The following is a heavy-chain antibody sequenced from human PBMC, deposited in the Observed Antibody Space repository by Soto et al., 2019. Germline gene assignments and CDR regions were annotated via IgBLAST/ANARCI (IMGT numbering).Heavy chain of an antibody. V-gene: IGHV3-23*01. CDR2: ISGSGGST. CDR3: YPILGDTCSGGSCYPAGLDI. D-gene: IGHD2-15*01. CDR1: GFPLSSYS. J-gene: IGHJ3*02. Sequence: GALKLSCAPPGFPLSSYSLNWVPPAPGKGLGGVSAISGSGGSTYYADSVKGRFTISRDNSKNTLYLQMNSLRAEDTAVYYCYPILGDTCSGGSCYPAGLDIWGQGTMVTVSS.